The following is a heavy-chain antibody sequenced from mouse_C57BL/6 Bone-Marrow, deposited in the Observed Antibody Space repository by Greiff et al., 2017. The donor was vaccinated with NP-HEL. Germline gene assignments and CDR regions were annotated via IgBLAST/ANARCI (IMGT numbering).Heavy chain of an antibody. D-gene: IGHD1-1*01. Sequence: QVQLQQSGAELARPGASVKLSCKASGYTFTSYGISWVKQRTGQGLEWIGEIYPRSGNTYYNEKFKGKAPLTADKSSSTAYMELRSLTSEDSAVYFCGHYYGSSYVYYFDYWGQGTTLTVSS. CDR1: GYTFTSYG. CDR2: IYPRSGNT. CDR3: GHYYGSSYVYYFDY. V-gene: IGHV1-81*01. J-gene: IGHJ2*01.